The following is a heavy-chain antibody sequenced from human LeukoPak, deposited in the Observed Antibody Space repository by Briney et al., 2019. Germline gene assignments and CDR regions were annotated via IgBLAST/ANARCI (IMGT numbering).Heavy chain of an antibody. D-gene: IGHD4-17*01. CDR2: INPKTDGT. CDR3: ARDLMATVTNWFDP. CDR1: GYTFTDYY. V-gene: IGHV1-2*02. J-gene: IGHJ5*02. Sequence: ASVKDSCKASGYTFTDYYIHWVRQAPGQGLEWMGWINPKTDGTDCALKFQGRVTMTRDTSISTAYMELSRLTSDDTAVYYCARDLMATVTNWFDPWGQGTLVTVSS.